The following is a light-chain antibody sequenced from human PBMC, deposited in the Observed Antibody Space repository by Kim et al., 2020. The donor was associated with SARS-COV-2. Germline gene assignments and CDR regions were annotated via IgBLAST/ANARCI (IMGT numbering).Light chain of an antibody. J-gene: IGKJ1*01. CDR1: QSISNL. V-gene: IGKV1-5*03. Sequence: ASIGHRVATTCRASQSISNLLAWYQHKPGKSPKLLIYKASTLESGVPSRFSGSGSRTEFTLTISSLQPEDFATYYCQQYNSYSGTFGQGTKVDIK. CDR3: QQYNSYSGT. CDR2: KAS.